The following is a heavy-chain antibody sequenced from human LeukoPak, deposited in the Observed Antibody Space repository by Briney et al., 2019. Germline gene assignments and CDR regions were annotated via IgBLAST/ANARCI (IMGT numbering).Heavy chain of an antibody. CDR1: GFTFSSYG. V-gene: IGHV3-30*18. CDR2: ISYDGSNK. CDR3: AKDQASIRGVILFYFDY. J-gene: IGHJ4*02. D-gene: IGHD3-10*01. Sequence: GRSLRLSCAASGFTFSSYGMHWVRQAPGKGLEWVAVISYDGSNKYYADSVKGRFTISRDNSKNTLYLQVNSLRAEDTAMYYCAKDQASIRGVILFYFDYWGQGTLVTVSS.